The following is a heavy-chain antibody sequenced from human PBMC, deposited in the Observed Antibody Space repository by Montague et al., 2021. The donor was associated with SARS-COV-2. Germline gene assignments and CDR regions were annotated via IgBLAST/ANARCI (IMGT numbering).Heavy chain of an antibody. CDR1: GGSIRSYY. J-gene: IGHJ2*01. Sequence: SETLSLTCEVSGGSIRSYYWSWIRQSPGKGLEWIGYVHYTGSTKYNPSLKTRVTLSLDTPKNQFSLRLSSVTAADTAVYYCAREYRIELWQTNWYFGLWGRGTLVTVSS. CDR2: VHYTGST. D-gene: IGHD3-16*01. V-gene: IGHV4-59*01. CDR3: AREYRIELWQTNWYFGL.